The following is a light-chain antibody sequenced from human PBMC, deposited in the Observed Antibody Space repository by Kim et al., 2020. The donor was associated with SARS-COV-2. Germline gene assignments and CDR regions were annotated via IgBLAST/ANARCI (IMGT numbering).Light chain of an antibody. CDR1: KLGDKY. CDR2: EDT. CDR3: QAWDRSAVV. J-gene: IGLJ2*01. V-gene: IGLV3-1*01. Sequence: SYELTQPPSVSVSPGQTATITCSGDKLGDKYVCWYQQKPGQSPLLVVYEDTKRPSGIPGRFSGSNSGNTATLTISGTQAVDEAAYYCQAWDRSAVVFGGG.